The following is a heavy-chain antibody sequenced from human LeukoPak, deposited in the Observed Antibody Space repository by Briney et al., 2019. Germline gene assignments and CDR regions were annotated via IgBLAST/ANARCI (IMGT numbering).Heavy chain of an antibody. V-gene: IGHV4-59*01. CDR3: ARARPDTAMAVDY. CDR2: TYNSGST. Sequence: SETLSLTCTVSGGSISSYHWSWIRQPPGKGMEWVGYTYNSGSTNYNPSLKSRVTISVDTSKNQFSLKLNSVTAADTAVYYCARARPDTAMAVDYWGQGTLVTVSS. CDR1: GGSISSYH. J-gene: IGHJ4*02. D-gene: IGHD5-18*01.